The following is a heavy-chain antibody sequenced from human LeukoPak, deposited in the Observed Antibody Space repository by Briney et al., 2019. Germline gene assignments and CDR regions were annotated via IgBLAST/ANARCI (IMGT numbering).Heavy chain of an antibody. J-gene: IGHJ6*03. D-gene: IGHD6-19*01. V-gene: IGHV1-2*02. CDR3: ARDRIAVAGTYYYYYYMDV. CDR1: GYTFTGYY. CDR2: INPNSGGT. Sequence: ASVKVSCTASGYTFTGYYMHWVRQAPGQGLEWIGWINPNSGGTNYAQKFQGRVTMTRDTSISTAYMELSRLRSDDTAVYYCARDRIAVAGTYYYYYYMDVWGKGTTVTVSS.